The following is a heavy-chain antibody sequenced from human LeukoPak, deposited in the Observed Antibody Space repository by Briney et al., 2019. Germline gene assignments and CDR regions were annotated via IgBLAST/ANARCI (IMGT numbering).Heavy chain of an antibody. CDR1: GGSISSYY. V-gene: IGHV4-4*07. D-gene: IGHD2-2*01. CDR3: ARSVVPLSYYYYYGMDV. J-gene: IGHJ6*02. Sequence: SETLSLTCTVSGGSISSYYWSWIRQPAGKGLEWIGRIYTSGSTNYNPSLKSRVTMSVDTSKNQFSLKLSSVTAADTAVYYCARSVVPLSYYYYYGMDVWGQGTTVTVSS. CDR2: IYTSGST.